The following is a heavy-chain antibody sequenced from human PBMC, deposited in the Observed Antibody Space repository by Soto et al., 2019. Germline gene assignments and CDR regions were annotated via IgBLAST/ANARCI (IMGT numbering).Heavy chain of an antibody. CDR1: GFTVSSTS. V-gene: IGHV3-53*01. CDR2: LYSGGNT. D-gene: IGHD1-1*01. Sequence: PGGSLRLSCAASGFTVSSTSMSWVRQAPGKGLEWVSVLYSGGNTNYADSVKGRFTISRDNSKNTLFLQMNSLRAEDTAVYYCARKGTTSGYYYSAMDVWGQGTTVTVSS. J-gene: IGHJ6*02. CDR3: ARKGTTSGYYYSAMDV.